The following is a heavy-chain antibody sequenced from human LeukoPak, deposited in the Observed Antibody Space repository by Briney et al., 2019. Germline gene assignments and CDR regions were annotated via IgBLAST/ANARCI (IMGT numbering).Heavy chain of an antibody. CDR3: ARAYYDSSGYYYGY. CDR1: GFTFSSYA. J-gene: IGHJ4*02. V-gene: IGHV3-30-3*01. Sequence: SGGSLRLSCAASGFTFSSYAMHWVRQAPGKGLEWVAVISYDGSNKYYADSVKGRFTISRDNSKNTLYLQMNSLRAEDTAVYYCARAYYDSSGYYYGYWGQGTLVTVSS. CDR2: ISYDGSNK. D-gene: IGHD3-22*01.